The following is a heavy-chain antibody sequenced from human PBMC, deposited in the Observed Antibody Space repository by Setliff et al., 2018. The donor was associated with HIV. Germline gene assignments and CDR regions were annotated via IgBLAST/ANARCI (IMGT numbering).Heavy chain of an antibody. Sequence: SETLSLTCTVSGDSISTDYWTWIRQPPGKGLEWIGYIYNSASTSYNPSLKSRVTISVDTSKNQFSLKLSSVTAADTAVYYCARGLSFYDPGGFDYWGQGTLVTV. CDR2: IYNSAST. CDR3: ARGLSFYDPGGFDY. J-gene: IGHJ4*02. CDR1: GDSISTDY. V-gene: IGHV4-4*09. D-gene: IGHD3-22*01.